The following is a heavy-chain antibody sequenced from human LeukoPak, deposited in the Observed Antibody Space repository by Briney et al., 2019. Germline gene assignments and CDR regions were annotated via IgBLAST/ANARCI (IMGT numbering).Heavy chain of an antibody. D-gene: IGHD3-22*01. J-gene: IGHJ1*01. CDR2: INPSGGST. CDR3: ARDHAPITYYYDSSGYYLGYFQH. CDR1: GYTFTSYY. V-gene: IGHV1-46*01. Sequence: ASVKVSCKASGYTFTSYYMHWVRQAPGQGLEWMGIINPSGGSTSYAQKFQGRVTMTRDMSTSTVYMELSSLRSEDTAVYYCARDHAPITYYYDSSGYYLGYFQHWGQGTLVTVSS.